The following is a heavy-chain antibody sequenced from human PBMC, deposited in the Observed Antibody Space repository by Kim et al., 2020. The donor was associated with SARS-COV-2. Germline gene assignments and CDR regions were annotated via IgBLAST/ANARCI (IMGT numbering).Heavy chain of an antibody. D-gene: IGHD5-18*01. CDR3: AVGGDTATRGYNYYGMDV. J-gene: IGHJ6*02. Sequence: GGSLRLSCAASGFAVSSNYLSWVRQAPAKGLEWVSVIYSGGTTDYADSVKGRFTISRDNSKNTLFLQMNSLRAEDTAVYYCAVGGDTATRGYNYYGMDVWGQGTTVTVSS. V-gene: IGHV3-53*01. CDR2: IYSGGTT. CDR1: GFAVSSNY.